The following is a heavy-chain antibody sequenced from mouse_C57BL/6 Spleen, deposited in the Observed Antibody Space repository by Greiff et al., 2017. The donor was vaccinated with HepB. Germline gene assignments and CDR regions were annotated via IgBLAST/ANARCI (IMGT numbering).Heavy chain of an antibody. Sequence: QVQLQQSGAELVRPGASVTLSCKASGYTFTDYEMHWVKQTPVHGLEWIGAIDPETGGTAYNQKFKGKAILTADKSSSTAYMELRSLTSEDSAVYYCTRSVNYAMDYWGQRISVTVSS. CDR2: IDPETGGT. CDR3: TRSVNYAMDY. V-gene: IGHV1-15*01. CDR1: GYTFTDYE. J-gene: IGHJ4*01.